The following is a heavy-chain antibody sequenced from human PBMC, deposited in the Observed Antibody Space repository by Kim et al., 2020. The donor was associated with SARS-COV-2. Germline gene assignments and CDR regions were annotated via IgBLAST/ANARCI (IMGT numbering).Heavy chain of an antibody. CDR2: IDPSDSYT. CDR1: GYSFTSYW. V-gene: IGHV5-10-1*01. Sequence: GESLKISCKGSGYSFTSYWISWVRQMPGKGLEWMGRIDPSDSYTNYSPSFQGHVTISADKSISTAYLQWSSLKASDTAMYYCARLEGSLRYFDWSMGGDYWGQGTLVTVSS. J-gene: IGHJ4*02. CDR3: ARLEGSLRYFDWSMGGDY. D-gene: IGHD3-9*01.